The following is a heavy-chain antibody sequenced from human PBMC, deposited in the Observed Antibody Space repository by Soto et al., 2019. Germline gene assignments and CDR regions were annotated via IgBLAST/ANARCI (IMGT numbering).Heavy chain of an antibody. J-gene: IGHJ6*02. CDR1: GFTFSSYW. CDR3: ARKQTSSITNYGMDV. Sequence: EVQLVESGGGLVQPEGSLRLSCAASGFTFSSYWMSWVRQAPGKGLEWVANIKQDGSEKYYVDSVKGRFTISRDNAKNSLYLQMNSLRAEDTAVYYCARKQTSSITNYGMDVWGQGTTVTVSS. CDR2: IKQDGSEK. V-gene: IGHV3-7*01. D-gene: IGHD6-13*01.